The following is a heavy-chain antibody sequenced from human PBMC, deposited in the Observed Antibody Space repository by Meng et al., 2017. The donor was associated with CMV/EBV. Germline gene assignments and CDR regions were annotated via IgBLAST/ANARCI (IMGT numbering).Heavy chain of an antibody. D-gene: IGHD1-7*01. CDR1: GGSISSSNW. J-gene: IGHJ4*02. CDR3: ARLTGTTIRGPNFDY. V-gene: IGHV4-4*02. Sequence: GSLRLSCAVSGGSISSSNWWSWVRQPPGKGLEWIGEIYHSGSTNYNPSLKSRVTISVDKSKNQFSLKLSSVTAADTAVYYCARLTGTTIRGPNFDYWGQGTLVTVSS. CDR2: IYHSGST.